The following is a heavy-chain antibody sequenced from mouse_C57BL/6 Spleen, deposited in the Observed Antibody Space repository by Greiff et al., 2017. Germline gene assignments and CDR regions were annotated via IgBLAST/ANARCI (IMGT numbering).Heavy chain of an antibody. D-gene: IGHD3-2*02. CDR1: GYAFSSSW. CDR3: AKTAQATPSYSLDY. CDR2: IYPGDGDT. J-gene: IGHJ4*01. Sequence: VQLQQSGPELVKPGASVKISCKASGYAFSSSWMNWVKQRPGKGLEWIGRIYPGDGDTNYNGKFKGQGTLTADKSSSTAYMQLSSLTSEDSAVYFCAKTAQATPSYSLDYWGQGTSVTVSS. V-gene: IGHV1-82*01.